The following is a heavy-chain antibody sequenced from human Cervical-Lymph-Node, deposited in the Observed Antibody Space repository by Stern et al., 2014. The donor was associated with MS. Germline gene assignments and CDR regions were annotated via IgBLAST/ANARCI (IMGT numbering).Heavy chain of an antibody. CDR2: IYPRDSDA. Sequence: EVQLVESGAEVKKPGESLKISCKASGYSFTPYWIGWVRQMSGKGLEWMGIIYPRDSDARLSPSFQGQVTISVDKSITTAYLQWSSLKASDTAMYYCARRGPAAEIDFWGQGTLVTVSS. D-gene: IGHD6-13*01. CDR1: GYSFTPYW. J-gene: IGHJ4*02. CDR3: ARRGPAAEIDF. V-gene: IGHV5-51*01.